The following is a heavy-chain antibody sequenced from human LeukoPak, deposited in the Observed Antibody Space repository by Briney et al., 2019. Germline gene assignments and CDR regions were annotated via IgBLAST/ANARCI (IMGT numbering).Heavy chain of an antibody. Sequence: ASVKVSCKASGYTFTSYGISWVRQAPGQGLEWMGWISAYNGNTNYAQKLQGRVTMTTDTSTSTAYMEPRSLRSDDTAVYYCARAPSMIAAAGDFQHWGQGTLVTVSS. J-gene: IGHJ1*01. CDR1: GYTFTSYG. CDR2: ISAYNGNT. V-gene: IGHV1-18*01. D-gene: IGHD6-13*01. CDR3: ARAPSMIAAAGDFQH.